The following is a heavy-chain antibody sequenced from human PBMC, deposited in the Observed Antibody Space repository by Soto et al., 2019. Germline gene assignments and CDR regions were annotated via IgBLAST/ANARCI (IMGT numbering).Heavy chain of an antibody. CDR1: GLTFSSYA. D-gene: IGHD4-17*01. J-gene: IGHJ4*02. V-gene: IGHV3-23*01. CDR3: AKDLYGDSGATGED. Sequence: EVQLLESGGGSVRPGGSLRLSCAASGLTFSSYAMTWVRQAPGKGLEWVSAIGGSTSSTYYADSVKGRFTISRDNSKNTLYLQMNSLRAEDTAVYYCAKDLYGDSGATGEDWGQGTLVTVSS. CDR2: IGGSTSST.